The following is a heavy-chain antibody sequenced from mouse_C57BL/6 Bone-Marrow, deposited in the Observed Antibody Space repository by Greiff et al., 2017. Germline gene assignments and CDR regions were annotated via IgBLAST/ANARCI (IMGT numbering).Heavy chain of an antibody. V-gene: IGHV1-7*01. CDR3: ARWLLGWYFDV. Sequence: QVQLKESGAELAKPGASVKLSCKASGYTFTSYWMHWVKQRPGQGLEWIGYINPSSGYTKYNQKFKDKATLTADKSSSTAYMQLSSLTYEDSAVYFCARWLLGWYFDVWGTGTTVTVSS. D-gene: IGHD2-3*01. J-gene: IGHJ1*03. CDR1: GYTFTSYW. CDR2: INPSSGYT.